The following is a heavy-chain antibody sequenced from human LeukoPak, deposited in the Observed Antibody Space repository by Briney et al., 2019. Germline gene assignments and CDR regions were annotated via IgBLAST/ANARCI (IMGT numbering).Heavy chain of an antibody. V-gene: IGHV5-51*01. CDR1: GYSFTSYW. CDR2: IYPGDSDT. Sequence: GESLQISCKGSGYSFTSYWIGWVRQLPGKGLEWMGIIYPGDSDTRYSPSFQGQVTISADKSISTAYLQWSSLKASDTAIYYCARHLDYDDSSGYFYWGQGTLVTVSS. CDR3: ARHLDYDDSSGYFY. D-gene: IGHD3-22*01. J-gene: IGHJ4*02.